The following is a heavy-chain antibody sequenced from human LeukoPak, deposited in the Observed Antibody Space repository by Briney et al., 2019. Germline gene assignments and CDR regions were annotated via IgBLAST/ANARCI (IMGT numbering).Heavy chain of an antibody. CDR1: GYTFTGYY. J-gene: IGHJ4*02. D-gene: IGHD3-10*01. V-gene: IGHV1-2*04. CDR3: AREGGSMVRGVRPFYY. CDR2: INPNSGGT. Sequence: ASVQGSCKASGYTFTGYYMHWVRQAPGQGLEWMGWINPNSGGTNYAQKFQGWVTMTRDTSISTAYMELSRLRSDDTAVYYCAREGGSMVRGVRPFYYWGQGTLVTVSS.